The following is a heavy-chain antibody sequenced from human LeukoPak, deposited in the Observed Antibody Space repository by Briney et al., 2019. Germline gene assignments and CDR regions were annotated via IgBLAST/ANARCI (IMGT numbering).Heavy chain of an antibody. D-gene: IGHD5-12*01. CDR2: INHSGST. Sequence: PSETLSLTCAVSGGSFSGYYWSWIRQPPGKGLEWIWEINHSGSTNYNPSLKSRVTISVDTSKNQFSLKLSSVTAADTAVYYCASYDDWGQGTQVTVSS. CDR3: ASYDD. J-gene: IGHJ4*02. V-gene: IGHV4-34*01. CDR1: GGSFSGYY.